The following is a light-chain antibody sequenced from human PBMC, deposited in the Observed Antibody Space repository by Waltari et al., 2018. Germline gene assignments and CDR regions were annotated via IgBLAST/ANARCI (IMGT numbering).Light chain of an antibody. Sequence: QSVLTQPPSASGTPGQRVPISCSGSSSNIGDNVVNWYQQLPGKAPTLRIYRSDQRHSGVPDRFSGSKSGTIASLAISGLQSADEGDYYCAAWDDSLHGHWVFGGGTKVTVL. V-gene: IGLV1-44*01. CDR1: SSNIGDNV. CDR3: AAWDDSLHGHWV. CDR2: RSD. J-gene: IGLJ3*02.